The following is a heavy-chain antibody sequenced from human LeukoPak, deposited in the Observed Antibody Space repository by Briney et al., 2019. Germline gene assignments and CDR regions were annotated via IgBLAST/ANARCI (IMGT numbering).Heavy chain of an antibody. CDR1: GGSISSYY. Sequence: SETLSLTCTVSGGSISSYYWSWIRQPPGKGLEWIGYIYYSGSTNYNPSLKSRVTISVDTSKNQFSLKLSSVTAADTAVYYCARDTYYYDSSGYYCAFDIWGRGTMVTVSS. CDR2: IYYSGST. D-gene: IGHD3-22*01. V-gene: IGHV4-59*01. J-gene: IGHJ3*02. CDR3: ARDTYYYDSSGYYCAFDI.